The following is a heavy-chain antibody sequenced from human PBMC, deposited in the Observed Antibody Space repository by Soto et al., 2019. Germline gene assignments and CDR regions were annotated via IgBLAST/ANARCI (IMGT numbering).Heavy chain of an antibody. D-gene: IGHD3-3*01. J-gene: IGHJ4*02. CDR3: AADYDFWSGYYDFVY. CDR1: GFTFTSSA. Sequence: SVKVSCKASGFTFTSSAMQWVRQARGQRLEWIGWIVVGSGNTNYAQKFQERVTITRDMSTSTAYMELSSLRSEDTAVYYCAADYDFWSGYYDFVYWGQGTLVTVSS. V-gene: IGHV1-58*02. CDR2: IVVGSGNT.